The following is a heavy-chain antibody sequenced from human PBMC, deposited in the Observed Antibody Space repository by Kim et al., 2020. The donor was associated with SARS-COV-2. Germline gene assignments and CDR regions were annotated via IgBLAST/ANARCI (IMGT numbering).Heavy chain of an antibody. V-gene: IGHV4-39*01. Sequence: SETLSLTCTVSGGSISSSSYYWGWIRQPPGKGLEWIGSIYYSGSTYYNPSLKSRVTISVDTSKNQFSLKLSSVTAADTAVYYCASRYGYSSGSYRYWGQGTLVTVSS. CDR1: GGSISSSSYY. CDR2: IYYSGST. J-gene: IGHJ4*02. D-gene: IGHD6-19*01. CDR3: ASRYGYSSGSYRY.